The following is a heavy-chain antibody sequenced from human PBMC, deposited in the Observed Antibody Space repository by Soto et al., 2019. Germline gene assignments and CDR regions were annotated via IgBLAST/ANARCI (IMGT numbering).Heavy chain of an antibody. D-gene: IGHD2-2*01. CDR3: ARRGCSSAGCPYYFDY. V-gene: IGHV4-59*01. Sequence: XTLSLACTVSGGSLSNYYWGWIRQPPGKGLEWIGYIYYSGSTNYNPYLKSPVTISVDTSKNNFSLKLNSVNAAETALYYCARRGCSSAGCPYYFDYWGQGTLVTVSS. CDR1: GGSLSNYY. J-gene: IGHJ4*02. CDR2: IYYSGST.